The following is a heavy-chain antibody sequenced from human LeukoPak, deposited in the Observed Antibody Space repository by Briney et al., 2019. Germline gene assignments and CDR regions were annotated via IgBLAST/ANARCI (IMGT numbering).Heavy chain of an antibody. D-gene: IGHD5-18*01. V-gene: IGHV3-7*01. CDR3: VSGYSYGYFKY. CDR1: GFTFSNYW. CDR2: IKTDGSEK. J-gene: IGHJ4*02. Sequence: GGSLRLSCEGSGFTFSNYWMGWVRQAPGKGLQWVANIKTDGSEKYYVDSVKGRFTISRDNAKNSLYLQMNSLRAEDTAVYYCVSGYSYGYFKYWGLGTLVTVSS.